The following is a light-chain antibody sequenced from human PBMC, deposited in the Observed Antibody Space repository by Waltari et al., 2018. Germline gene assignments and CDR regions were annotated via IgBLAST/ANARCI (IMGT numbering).Light chain of an antibody. CDR3: SSYTSSSTGV. J-gene: IGLJ3*02. CDR1: SSDVGGYNY. CDR2: EVS. V-gene: IGLV2-14*01. Sequence: QSALTQPASVSGSPGPSITISCTGASSDVGGYNYVSWYQQHPGKAPKLMIYEVSNRPSGVSTRVSGSKSGNTASLTISGLQAEDEADYYCSSYTSSSTGVFGGGTKLTVL.